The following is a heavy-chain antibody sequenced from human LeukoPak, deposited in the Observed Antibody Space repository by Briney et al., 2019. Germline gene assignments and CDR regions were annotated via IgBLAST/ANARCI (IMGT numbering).Heavy chain of an antibody. D-gene: IGHD3-22*01. J-gene: IGHJ4*02. CDR1: GVSISGVGYY. V-gene: IGHV4-39*01. CDR2: ISYGGST. CDR3: AGYYYDSSGYFG. Sequence: SETLSLTCTVSGVSISGVGYYWGWIRQPPGKGLECIGSISYGGSTYYNPSLKSRVFIYVDMSKNRVSLKLSSVTAADTALYYCAGYYYDSSGYFGCGQGTLVTVSS.